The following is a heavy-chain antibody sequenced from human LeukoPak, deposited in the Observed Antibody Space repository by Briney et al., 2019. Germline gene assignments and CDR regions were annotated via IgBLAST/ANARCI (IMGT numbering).Heavy chain of an antibody. CDR3: AKASWVSTTDAVR. CDR1: GLSFTSFA. Sequence: GGSLRLSRAASGLSFTSFAMSWVRQGPARGLEWVSSIRGNGETSYADSVKGRFTLSSDSSRNTVYFQLNNLRVEDTAIYYCAKASWVSTTDAVRWGQGTLVTVSS. J-gene: IGHJ4*02. CDR2: IRGNGET. V-gene: IGHV3-23*01. D-gene: IGHD1-14*01.